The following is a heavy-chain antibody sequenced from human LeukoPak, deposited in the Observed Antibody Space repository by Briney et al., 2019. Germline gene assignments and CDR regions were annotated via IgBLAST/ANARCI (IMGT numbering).Heavy chain of an antibody. J-gene: IGHJ4*02. CDR1: GSAFTSAA. Sequence: SVKVSCKASGSAFTSAAMHWVRQARGQRLEWIGWIVVGSGNTNYAQVFQEGVTITRDMSTSTTYMELSSPRSDDTAVYYCARELNYDSSGYYFDYWGQGTLVTVSS. CDR2: IVVGSGNT. V-gene: IGHV1-58*02. D-gene: IGHD3-22*01. CDR3: ARELNYDSSGYYFDY.